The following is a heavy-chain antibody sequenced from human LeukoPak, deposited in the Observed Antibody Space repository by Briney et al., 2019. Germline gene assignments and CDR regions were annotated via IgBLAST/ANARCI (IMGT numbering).Heavy chain of an antibody. CDR3: ARARDEGFWSGYYTQYYFDY. CDR2: IYYSGST. CDR1: GGSFSSYY. J-gene: IGHJ4*02. Sequence: SETLSLTCAVYGGSFSSYYWSWIRQPPGKGLEWIGYIYYSGSTNYNPSLKSRVTISVDTSKNQFSLKLSSVTAADTAVYYCARARDEGFWSGYYTQYYFDYWGQGTLVTVSS. V-gene: IGHV4-59*01. D-gene: IGHD3-3*01.